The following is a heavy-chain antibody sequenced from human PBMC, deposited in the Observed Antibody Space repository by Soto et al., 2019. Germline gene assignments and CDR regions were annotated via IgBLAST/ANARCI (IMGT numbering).Heavy chain of an antibody. D-gene: IGHD2-2*01. CDR3: ARDPCSSTSCYLDV. J-gene: IGHJ6*04. Sequence: GGSLRLSCAASGFTFSSYGMHWVRQAPGKGLEWVAVIWYDGSNKYYADSVKGRFTISRDNSKNTLYLQMNSLRAEDTAVYYCARDPCSSTSCYLDVWGKGTTVTVSS. CDR2: IWYDGSNK. CDR1: GFTFSSYG. V-gene: IGHV3-33*01.